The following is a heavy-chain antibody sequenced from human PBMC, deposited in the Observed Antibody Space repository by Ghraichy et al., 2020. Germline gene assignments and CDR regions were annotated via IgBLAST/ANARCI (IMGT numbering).Heavy chain of an antibody. Sequence: SCTVSGGSISSYYWSWIRQPPGKGLEWIGYIYYSGSTNYNPSLKSRVTISVDTSKNQFSLKLSSVTAADTAVYYCASQRHYYYGMDVWGQGTTVTVSS. V-gene: IGHV4-59*01. J-gene: IGHJ6*02. CDR1: GGSISSYY. CDR2: IYYSGST. CDR3: ASQRHYYYGMDV.